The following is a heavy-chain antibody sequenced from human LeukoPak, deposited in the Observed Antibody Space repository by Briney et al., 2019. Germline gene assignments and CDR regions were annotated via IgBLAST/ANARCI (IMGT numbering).Heavy chain of an antibody. Sequence: SETLSLTCTVSGDSISDRYYYWAWIRQPPGKGLEWIGSIYFSGGTYYNPSLRSRVTISVDTSKDQFSLTLTSVTVADTSVYYCARRGSLLWFDPWGQGTLVTVSS. V-gene: IGHV4-39*01. CDR3: ARRGSLLWFDP. CDR1: GDSISDRYYY. D-gene: IGHD3-10*01. CDR2: IYFSGGT. J-gene: IGHJ5*02.